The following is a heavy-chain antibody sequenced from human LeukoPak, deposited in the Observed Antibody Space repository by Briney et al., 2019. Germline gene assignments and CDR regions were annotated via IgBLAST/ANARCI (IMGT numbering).Heavy chain of an antibody. D-gene: IGHD4-23*01. V-gene: IGHV3-23*01. CDR1: GFTFSIYA. CDR2: ISGSGGTA. CDR3: AKDRGLRWAFDY. Sequence: GGSLRLSCAASGFTFSIYAMSWVRQAPGKGLEWVSAISGSGGTAYYADSVKGRFTISRDNSKNTLYLQMNSLRAEDTAVYYCAKDRGLRWAFDYWGQGTLVTVSS. J-gene: IGHJ4*02.